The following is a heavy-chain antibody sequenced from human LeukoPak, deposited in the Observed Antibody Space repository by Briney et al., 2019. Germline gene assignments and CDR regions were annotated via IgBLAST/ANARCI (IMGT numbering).Heavy chain of an antibody. J-gene: IGHJ4*02. CDR1: GFTFSSYW. CDR2: ISYDGSNK. D-gene: IGHD6-19*01. Sequence: GGSLRLSCAASGFTFSSYWMHWVRQAPGKGLEWVAVISYDGSNKYYTDSVKGRFTISRDNSKNTLYLQMNSLRAEDTAVYYCARVRIAVAANDYWGQGTLVTVSS. CDR3: ARVRIAVAANDY. V-gene: IGHV3-30*03.